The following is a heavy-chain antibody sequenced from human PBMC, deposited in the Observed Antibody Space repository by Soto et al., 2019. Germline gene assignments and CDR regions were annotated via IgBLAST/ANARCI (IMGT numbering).Heavy chain of an antibody. CDR3: ARVGQDTIFGTDWFDP. V-gene: IGHV4-34*01. J-gene: IGHJ5*02. CDR1: CGSFSGYY. CDR2: IDHSGST. Sequence: TDTLSLTFAVYCGSFSGYYLSSIRQPPGKCLEWIVEIDHSGSTNYNPSLKSRVTISVDTSKNQFSLKLSSVTAADTAVYYCARVGQDTIFGTDWFDPWGQGTLVTVSS. D-gene: IGHD3-3*01.